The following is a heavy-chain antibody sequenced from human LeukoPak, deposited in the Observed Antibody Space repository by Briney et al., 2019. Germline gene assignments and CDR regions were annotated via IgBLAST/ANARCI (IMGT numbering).Heavy chain of an antibody. D-gene: IGHD6-13*01. J-gene: IGHJ4*02. V-gene: IGHV3-30*03. CDR2: ISYDGSNK. CDR1: GFTFSDYY. CDR3: ARDEFGYSSTWYLDY. Sequence: GGSLRLSCAASGFTFSDYYMSWVRQAPDKGLEWVAVISYDGSNKYYADSVKGRFTISRDNSKNTLYLQMNSLRAEDTAVYYCARDEFGYSSTWYLDYWGQGTLVTVSS.